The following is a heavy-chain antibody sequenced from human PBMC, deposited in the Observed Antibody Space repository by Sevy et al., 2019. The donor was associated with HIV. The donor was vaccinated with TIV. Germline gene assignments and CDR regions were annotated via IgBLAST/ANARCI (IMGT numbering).Heavy chain of an antibody. J-gene: IGHJ4*02. CDR2: ITPILGTT. Sequence: ASVKVSCKASGGTFNSYVVSWVRLAPSQGLEWMGEITPILGTTHYAQKFKGRVTITADESTNTVYMELRSLKSEDTAVYYCARWSISIDYWGQGPLVTVSS. V-gene: IGHV1-69*13. CDR3: ARWSISIDY. CDR1: GGTFNSYV. D-gene: IGHD3-3*02.